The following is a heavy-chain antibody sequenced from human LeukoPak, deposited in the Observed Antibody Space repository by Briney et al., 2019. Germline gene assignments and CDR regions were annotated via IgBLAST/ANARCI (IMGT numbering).Heavy chain of an antibody. CDR1: GYPFTGHI. V-gene: IGHV1-2*02. J-gene: IGHJ4*02. CDR3: TRPEYKYGYVLDY. D-gene: IGHD5-18*01. CDR2: INPDTGGT. Sequence: GASVKVSCKASGYPFTGHIMHWVRQAPGQGPEWMGWINPDTGGTNYAQNFQGRVTMTRDTSISTAYMELTRLTSDDTAVYYCTRPEYKYGYVLDYWGQGTLVTVSS.